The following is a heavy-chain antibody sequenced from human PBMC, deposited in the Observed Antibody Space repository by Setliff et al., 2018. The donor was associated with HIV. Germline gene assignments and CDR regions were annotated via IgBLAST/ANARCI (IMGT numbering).Heavy chain of an antibody. CDR1: GFTLSNFD. Sequence: GGSLRLSCAASGFTLSNFDISWVRQAPGKGLEWVSIITGSGGGTSYADSVKGRFTISRDNSKNTLYLQMNSLRADDTALYYCARRDTVATIKGGGNPYYFDCWGQGTLVTVSS. CDR3: ARRDTVATIKGGGNPYYFDC. V-gene: IGHV3-23*01. D-gene: IGHD5-12*01. CDR2: ITGSGGGT. J-gene: IGHJ4*02.